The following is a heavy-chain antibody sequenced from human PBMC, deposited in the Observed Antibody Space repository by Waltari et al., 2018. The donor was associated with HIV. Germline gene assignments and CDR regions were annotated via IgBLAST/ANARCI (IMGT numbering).Heavy chain of an antibody. CDR3: ATPAAKGTWFAS. CDR1: GVTSNPFN. D-gene: IGHD3-10*01. J-gene: IGHJ5*01. V-gene: IGHV1-69*08. Sequence: QVRLVQSGAEVRKSGSSVKISCEAFGVTSNPFNANWVRQAPGEGLEWVGRLEGMGRSLPILGAPAYSQRLRGRVTLSADTATNTAFLQLSSLRSDDTAVYYCATPAAKGTWFASWGKGSQIIVSS. CDR2: VGRLEGMGRSLPILGAP.